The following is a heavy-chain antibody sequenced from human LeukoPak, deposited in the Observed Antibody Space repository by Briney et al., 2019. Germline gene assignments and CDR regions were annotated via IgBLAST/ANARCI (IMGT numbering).Heavy chain of an antibody. V-gene: IGHV1-18*01. CDR2: ISAYNGNT. CDR1: GYTFTSYG. Sequence: ASVKVSCKASGYTFTSYGISWVRQAPGQGLEWIGWISAYNGNTNYAQKLQGRVTMTTDTSTSTAYMELRSLRSDDTAVYYCARWVPYCSGGSCYSVEPYYYYGMDVWGQGTTVTVSS. CDR3: ARWVPYCSGGSCYSVEPYYYYGMDV. J-gene: IGHJ6*02. D-gene: IGHD2-15*01.